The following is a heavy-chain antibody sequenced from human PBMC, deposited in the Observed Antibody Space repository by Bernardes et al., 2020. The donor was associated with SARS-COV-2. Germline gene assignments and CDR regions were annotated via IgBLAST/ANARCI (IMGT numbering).Heavy chain of an antibody. Sequence: GGSLRLSCAASGFTFSNYGMHWVRQAPGQGLEWVALIWYDGTNKYYGDSVKGRFTISRDNSKNTLYLQMNNLRDEDTAVYYCARRAKDYGGDYWGQGTLVTVTS. CDR1: GFTFSNYG. CDR2: IWYDGTNK. V-gene: IGHV3-33*01. D-gene: IGHD4-17*01. J-gene: IGHJ4*02. CDR3: ARRAKDYGGDY.